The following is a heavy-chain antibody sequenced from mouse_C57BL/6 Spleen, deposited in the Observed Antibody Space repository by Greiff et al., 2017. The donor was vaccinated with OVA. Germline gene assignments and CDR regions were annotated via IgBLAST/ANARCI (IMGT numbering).Heavy chain of an antibody. CDR1: GFTFSSYA. CDR3: AREIITTVVERYFDV. V-gene: IGHV5-4*01. D-gene: IGHD1-1*01. Sequence: VQLKESGGGLVKPGGSLKLSCAASGFTFSSYAMSWVRQTPEKRLEWVATISDGGSYTYYPDNVKGRFTISRDNAKNNLYLQMSHLKSEDTAMYYCAREIITTVVERYFDVWGTGTTVTVSS. CDR2: ISDGGSYT. J-gene: IGHJ1*03.